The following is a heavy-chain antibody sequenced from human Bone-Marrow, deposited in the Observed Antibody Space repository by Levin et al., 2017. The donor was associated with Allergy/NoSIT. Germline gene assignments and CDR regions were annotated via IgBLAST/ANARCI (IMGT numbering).Heavy chain of an antibody. J-gene: IGHJ6*02. Sequence: GGSLRLSCAASGFTFSSYAMHWVRQAPGKGLEWVAVISYDGSNKYYADSVKGRFTISRDNSKNTLYLQMNSLRAEDTAVYYCARVPAFYSSKRRNYYYYGMDVWGQGTTVTVSS. V-gene: IGHV3-30-3*01. CDR3: ARVPAFYSSKRRNYYYYGMDV. D-gene: IGHD6-13*01. CDR1: GFTFSSYA. CDR2: ISYDGSNK.